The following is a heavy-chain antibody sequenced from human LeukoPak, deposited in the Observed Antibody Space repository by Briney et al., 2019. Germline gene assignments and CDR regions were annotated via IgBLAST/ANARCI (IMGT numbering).Heavy chain of an antibody. D-gene: IGHD3-16*01. CDR1: GYTFITYG. V-gene: IGHV1-18*01. CDR3: ARVGRVSHNYFDS. Sequence: ASVKVSCKASGYTFITYGMTWVRQAPGQGLEWMGWITPYTGDTNYAQNLQDRVTMTTDTSTSTAYMELRSLRSDDTAVYFCARVGRVSHNYFDSWGQGTLVTVSS. CDR2: ITPYTGDT. J-gene: IGHJ4*02.